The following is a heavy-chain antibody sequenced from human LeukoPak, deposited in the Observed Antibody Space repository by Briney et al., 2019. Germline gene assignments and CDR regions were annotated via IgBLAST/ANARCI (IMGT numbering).Heavy chain of an antibody. CDR3: VKRYGDDAFFDY. D-gene: IGHD4-17*01. CDR2: TAYDGNHR. Sequence: GGSLRLSCAASGFTFSTYGMLWIRQAPGKGLKWVAVTAYDGNHRYYEDSVKGRFTISKDNSKNTLYLEMNSLRIEDTAVYYCVKRYGDDAFFDYWGQGTLVTVSS. CDR1: GFTFSTYG. V-gene: IGHV3-30*18. J-gene: IGHJ4*02.